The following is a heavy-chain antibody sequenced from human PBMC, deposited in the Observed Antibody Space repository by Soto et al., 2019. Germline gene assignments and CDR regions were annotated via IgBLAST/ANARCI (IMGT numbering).Heavy chain of an antibody. Sequence: QVQLVQSGAEVRKPGSSVQVSCKASGGPFSIYAISWVRQAPGQGLQWIGGIIPVFDTADYAQMFQGRVTLTADESTTTAYMEVRSLRSEDTAVYYCARAAPSTSDRYCSSALCYIPLIWGQGTLVTVSS. CDR1: GGPFSIYA. J-gene: IGHJ4*02. D-gene: IGHD2-2*02. CDR3: ARAAPSTSDRYCSSALCYIPLI. CDR2: IIPVFDTA. V-gene: IGHV1-69*01.